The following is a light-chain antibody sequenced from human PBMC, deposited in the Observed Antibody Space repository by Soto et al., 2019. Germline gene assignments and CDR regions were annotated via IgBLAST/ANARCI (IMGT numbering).Light chain of an antibody. CDR2: GAS. Sequence: ENVLTQSPGTLSLSPGERATLSCRTSQSVSSSCLAWYQHKPGQAPRFLIYGASTRATGIPDRFSGSGSGTDFTLTISRLEPEDFAVYYCQQYATSPTTFGQGTNVDIK. V-gene: IGKV3-20*01. CDR1: QSVSSSC. CDR3: QQYATSPTT. J-gene: IGKJ1*01.